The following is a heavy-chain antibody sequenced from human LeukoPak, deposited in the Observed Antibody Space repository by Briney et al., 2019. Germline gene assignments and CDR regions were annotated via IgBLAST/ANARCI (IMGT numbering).Heavy chain of an antibody. D-gene: IGHD5-24*01. J-gene: IGHJ4*02. CDR3: ARTPGRRLQYDY. Sequence: SETLFLTCTVSGGSISSYYWSWIRQPPGKGLEWIGYIYYSGSTNYNPSLKSRVTISVDTSKNQFSLKLSSVTAADTAVYYCARTPGRRLQYDYWGQGTLVTVSS. V-gene: IGHV4-59*01. CDR2: IYYSGST. CDR1: GGSISSYY.